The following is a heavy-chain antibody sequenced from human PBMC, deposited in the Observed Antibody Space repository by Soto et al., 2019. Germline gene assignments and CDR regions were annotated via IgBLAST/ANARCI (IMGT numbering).Heavy chain of an antibody. CDR2: IYKGGNT. V-gene: IGHV3-66*01. Sequence: EAQLAESGGGLVQPGGSLRLSCVASGLSVSSNYMSWVRQAPGKGLEWVSVIYKGGNTFYAGSVKGRFIVSRDTSKNTVYLQMNDLRAEDTAVYYCARDLGFKVDQNKYGMDVWGHGTAVTVSS. CDR3: ARDLGFKVDQNKYGMDV. D-gene: IGHD3-9*01. CDR1: GLSVSSNY. J-gene: IGHJ6*02.